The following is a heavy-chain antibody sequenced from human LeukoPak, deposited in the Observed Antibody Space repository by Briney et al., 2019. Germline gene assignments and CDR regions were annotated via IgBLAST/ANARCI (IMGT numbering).Heavy chain of an antibody. CDR3: AKDLNYDFLSGLGI. D-gene: IGHD3-3*01. CDR1: GFMFHDYA. CDR2: ISGDGGST. J-gene: IGHJ4*02. Sequence: PGGSLRLSCAAPGFMFHDYAIHCVRQAPGKGLVGVSLISGDGGSTFYADSLKGRFTISRDNSKNTLYLQMNSLRAEDTAVYYCAKDLNYDFLSGLGIWGQGPVVTVSS. V-gene: IGHV3-43*02.